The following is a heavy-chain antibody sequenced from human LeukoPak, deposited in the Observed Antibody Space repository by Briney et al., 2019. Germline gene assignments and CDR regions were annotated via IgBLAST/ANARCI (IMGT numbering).Heavy chain of an antibody. J-gene: IGHJ5*02. V-gene: IGHV3-11*04. Sequence: GGSLRLSCAASGFTFSDYYMSWIRQAPGKGLEWVSYISSSGSTIYYADSVKGRFTISRDNAKNSLYLQMNSLRAEDTAVYYCARVRYSSSWYAPNWFDPWGQGTLVTVSS. CDR2: ISSSGSTI. CDR1: GFTFSDYY. D-gene: IGHD6-13*01. CDR3: ARVRYSSSWYAPNWFDP.